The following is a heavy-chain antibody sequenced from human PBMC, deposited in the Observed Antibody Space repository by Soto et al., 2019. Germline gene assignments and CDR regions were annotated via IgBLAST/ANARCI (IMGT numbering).Heavy chain of an antibody. V-gene: IGHV3-33*01. CDR2: IWYDGSNK. Sequence: HPGGSLRLSCAASGFTFSSYGMHWVRQAPGKGLEWVAVIWYDGSNKYYADSVKGRFTISRDNSKNTLYLQMNSLRAEDTAVYYCARIDVEMASNMVIDYWGQGTLVTVSS. CDR1: GFTFSSYG. D-gene: IGHD2-21*01. J-gene: IGHJ4*02. CDR3: ARIDVEMASNMVIDY.